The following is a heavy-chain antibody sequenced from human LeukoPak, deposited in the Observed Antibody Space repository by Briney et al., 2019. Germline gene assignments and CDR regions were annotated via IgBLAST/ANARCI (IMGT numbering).Heavy chain of an antibody. CDR1: GGSISSSSYY. J-gene: IGHJ6*02. D-gene: IGHD1-26*01. Sequence: PSETLSLTCTVSGGSISSSSYYWGWIRQPPGKGLEWIGSIYYSGSTYYNPSLKSRVTISVDTSKNQFSLRLTSVTAADTAVYYCARGSGSGIYAYYYGMDVWGQGTTVTVSS. CDR3: ARGSGSGIYAYYYGMDV. CDR2: IYYSGST. V-gene: IGHV4-39*07.